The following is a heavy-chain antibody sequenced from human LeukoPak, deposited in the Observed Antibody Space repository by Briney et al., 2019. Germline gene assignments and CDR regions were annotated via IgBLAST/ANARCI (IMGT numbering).Heavy chain of an antibody. Sequence: PSETLSLTCTVSGGSISSYYWSWIRQPPGKGLEWIGYIYYSGSTNYNPSLKSRVTISVDTSKNQFSLKLSSVTAADTAVYYCARTGSGWYEYYGMGVWGQGTTVTVSS. V-gene: IGHV4-59*01. CDR2: IYYSGST. CDR1: GGSISSYY. J-gene: IGHJ6*02. D-gene: IGHD6-19*01. CDR3: ARTGSGWYEYYGMGV.